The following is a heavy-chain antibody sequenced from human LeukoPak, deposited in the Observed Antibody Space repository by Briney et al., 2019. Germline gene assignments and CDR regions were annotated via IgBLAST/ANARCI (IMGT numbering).Heavy chain of an antibody. J-gene: IGHJ5*02. D-gene: IGHD6-19*01. CDR2: IKQDGSEK. Sequence: GGSLRLSCAATGLTFSSYGMSWVRQAPGKGLEWVANIKQDGSEKHYVDSVKGRFTISRDNAKNSLYLQMNSLRAEDTAVYYCARGLSSGPPWGQGTLVTVSS. CDR1: GLTFSSYG. V-gene: IGHV3-7*01. CDR3: ARGLSSGPP.